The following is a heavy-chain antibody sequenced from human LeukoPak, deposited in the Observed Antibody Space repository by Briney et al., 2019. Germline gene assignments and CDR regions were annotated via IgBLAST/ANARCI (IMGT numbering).Heavy chain of an antibody. CDR1: GGTFSSYA. Sequence: GASVKVSCKASGGTFSSYAISWVRQAPGQGLEWMGRIIPIFGIANYAQKFQGRVTITADKSTSTDYMELSSLRSEDTAVYYCARENSDCGGDCRHFDYWGQGTLVTVSS. D-gene: IGHD2-21*02. CDR3: ARENSDCGGDCRHFDY. J-gene: IGHJ4*02. CDR2: IIPIFGIA. V-gene: IGHV1-69*04.